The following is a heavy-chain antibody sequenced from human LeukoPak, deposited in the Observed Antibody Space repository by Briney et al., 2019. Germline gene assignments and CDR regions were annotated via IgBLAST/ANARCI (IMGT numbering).Heavy chain of an antibody. Sequence: PSQTLSLTCTVSGGSISSGSYYWSWIRQPAGKGLEWIGRIYTSGSTNYNPSLKSRVTISVDTSKNQFSLKLSSVTAAGTAVYYCARAKRVRGVIDYWGQGTLVTVSS. D-gene: IGHD3-10*01. V-gene: IGHV4-61*02. CDR3: ARAKRVRGVIDY. CDR1: GGSISSGSYY. CDR2: IYTSGST. J-gene: IGHJ4*02.